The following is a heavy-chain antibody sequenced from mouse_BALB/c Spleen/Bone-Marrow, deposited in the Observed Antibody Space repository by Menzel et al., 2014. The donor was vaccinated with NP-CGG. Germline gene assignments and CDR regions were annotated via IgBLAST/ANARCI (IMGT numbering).Heavy chain of an antibody. CDR3: ARRYDASYALDY. D-gene: IGHD2-14*01. J-gene: IGHJ4*01. CDR1: GFSLTNYG. Sequence: VQLQQSGPGLVQPSQSLSITCTVSGFSLTNYGVHWVRPSPGKGLEWLGVIWTGGSTDYNAAFISRLSISKDNSKSQVFFKMNSLQASDTAIYYCARRYDASYALDYWGQGTSVTVSS. CDR2: IWTGGST. V-gene: IGHV2-2*02.